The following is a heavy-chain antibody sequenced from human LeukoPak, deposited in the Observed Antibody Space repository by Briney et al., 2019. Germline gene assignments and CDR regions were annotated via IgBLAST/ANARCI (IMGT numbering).Heavy chain of an antibody. CDR2: ISGSGGNT. Sequence: GGSLRLSCAASGFTFSSYAMSWVRQAPGKGLEWVSSISGSGGNTFYADSVKGRFTISRDNSKNTFYLQMNGLGAEDTAVYYCAKDSPRISVTGVEYFDHWGQGTLVTVSS. J-gene: IGHJ1*01. V-gene: IGHV3-23*01. CDR1: GFTFSSYA. CDR3: AKDSPRISVTGVEYFDH. D-gene: IGHD4-11*01.